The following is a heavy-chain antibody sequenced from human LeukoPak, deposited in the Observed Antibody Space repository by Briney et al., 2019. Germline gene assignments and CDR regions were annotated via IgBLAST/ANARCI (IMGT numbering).Heavy chain of an antibody. D-gene: IGHD6-13*01. CDR2: TYYRSKWYN. CDR1: GDSVSSNSAA. CDR3: ARTPYSSSWDGYYYYYGMDV. Sequence: SQTPSLTCAISGDSVSSNSAAWNWIRQSPSRGLEWLGRTYYRSKWYNDYAVSVKSRITINPDTSKNQFSLQLNPVTPEDTAVYYCARTPYSSSWDGYYYYYGMDVWSKGTTVTVSS. J-gene: IGHJ6*04. V-gene: IGHV6-1*01.